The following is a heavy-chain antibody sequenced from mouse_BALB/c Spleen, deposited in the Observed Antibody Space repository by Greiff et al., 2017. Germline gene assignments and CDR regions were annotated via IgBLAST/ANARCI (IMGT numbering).Heavy chain of an antibody. V-gene: IGHV4-1*02. Sequence: EVKLQESGGGLVQPGGSLKLSCAASGFDFSRYWMSWVRQAPGKGLEWIGEINPDSSTTNYTPSLKDKFIISRDNAKNTLYLQMSKVRSEDTALYYCARLLRSYYAMDYWGQGTSVTVSS. CDR2: INPDSSTT. J-gene: IGHJ4*01. CDR3: ARLLRSYYAMDY. CDR1: GFDFSRYW.